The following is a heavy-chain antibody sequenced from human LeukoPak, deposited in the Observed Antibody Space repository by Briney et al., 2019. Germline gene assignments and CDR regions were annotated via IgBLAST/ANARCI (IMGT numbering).Heavy chain of an antibody. V-gene: IGHV1-18*01. CDR3: ARDGSSDDFDY. CDR2: ISGYTGNT. D-gene: IGHD6-6*01. CDR1: GYTCISYG. Sequence: ASVKLSCKASGYTCISYGFSWVRQAPGQGLEWMGWISGYTGNTNYAQKFQGRVTMTTETSTTTAYMELTSLRSDDTAVYYCARDGSSDDFDYWGQVAPFTVSS. J-gene: IGHJ4*02.